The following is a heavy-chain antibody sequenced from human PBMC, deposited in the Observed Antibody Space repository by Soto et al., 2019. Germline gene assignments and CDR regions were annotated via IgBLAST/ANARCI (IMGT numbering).Heavy chain of an antibody. CDR2: ISYDGSNK. V-gene: IGHV3-30*03. D-gene: IGHD5-18*01. Sequence: GGSLRRSCAASWFTFSSYVMHCVRQAPCKGLEWLAVISYDGSNKYYADSVKGRFTISRDHSKNTLYLQMNSLRAEDTAVYDCERVKLWSHSLEYWGQGTLVTVSS. CDR1: WFTFSSYV. J-gene: IGHJ4*02. CDR3: ERVKLWSHSLEY.